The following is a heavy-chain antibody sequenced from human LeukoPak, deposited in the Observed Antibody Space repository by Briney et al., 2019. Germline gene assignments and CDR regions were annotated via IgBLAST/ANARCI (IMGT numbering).Heavy chain of an antibody. D-gene: IGHD3-9*01. J-gene: IGHJ4*02. V-gene: IGHV4-39*01. Sequence: SETLSLTCTVSGGSISSSTYYWGWIRQPPGKGLEWVGSIYYSGTTYYNPSLKSRVTISVDTSKNQFSLKLSSVTAADTAVYYCARQRRDTYYDILTGYKGAYYFDYWGQGTLVTVSS. CDR2: IYYSGTT. CDR3: ARQRRDTYYDILTGYKGAYYFDY. CDR1: GGSISSSTYY.